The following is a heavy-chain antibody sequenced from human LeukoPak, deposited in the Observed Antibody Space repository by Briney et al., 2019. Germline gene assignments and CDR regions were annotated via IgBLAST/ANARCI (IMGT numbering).Heavy chain of an antibody. CDR1: GFTFTSSA. J-gene: IGHJ2*01. CDR2: IVVGSGNT. D-gene: IGHD6-13*01. Sequence: GTSVKVSCKASGFTFTSSAVQWVRQARGQRLEWIGWIVVGSGNTNYAQKFQERVTITRDMSTSTAYMELSSLRSEDTAVYYCAADRRYSSSWWSWYFDLWGRGILVTVSS. V-gene: IGHV1-58*01. CDR3: AADRRYSSSWWSWYFDL.